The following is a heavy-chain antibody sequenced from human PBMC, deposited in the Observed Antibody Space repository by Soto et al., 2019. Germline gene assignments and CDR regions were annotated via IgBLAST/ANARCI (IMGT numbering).Heavy chain of an antibody. V-gene: IGHV1-2*02. D-gene: IGHD3-3*01. CDR2: INPATGAA. CDR1: GYPVTAYY. Sequence: QLHLVQSGAVVKKPGASVTVSCSASGYPVTAYYMHWVRQAHGRGLEWMGGINPATGAAKYKQTFQGMVTMTRDSSRSKCCMELSGLTSGDTAVFYCARGGGVGVAGSAAFDMWGQGTLVTVSS. J-gene: IGHJ3*02. CDR3: ARGGGVGVAGSAAFDM.